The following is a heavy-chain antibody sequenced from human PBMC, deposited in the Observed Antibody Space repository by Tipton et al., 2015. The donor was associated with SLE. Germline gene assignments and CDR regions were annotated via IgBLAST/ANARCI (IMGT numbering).Heavy chain of an antibody. V-gene: IGHV3-23*01. D-gene: IGHD1/OR15-1a*01. CDR2: ISGGGGST. CDR3: EKFEKTTDFYLDS. J-gene: IGHJ4*02. Sequence: SLRLSCATSGFTFSSYALSWVRRGPGKGLEWVSAISGGGGSTYYADFVKGRFSISIDKSKKTLFLQMNSLRVDDTATYYCEKFEKTTDFYLDSWGQGTLVSVSS. CDR1: GFTFSSYA.